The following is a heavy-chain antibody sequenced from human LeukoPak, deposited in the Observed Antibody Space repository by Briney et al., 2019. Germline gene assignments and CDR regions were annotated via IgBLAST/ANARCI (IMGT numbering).Heavy chain of an antibody. J-gene: IGHJ3*02. Sequence: EASVKVSCKASGGTFSSYTISWVRQAPRQGLEWMGRIIPILGIANYAQKFQGRVTITADKSTSTAYMELSSLRSEDTAVYYCARFRDSWSGSKDAFDIWGQGTMVTVSS. CDR3: ARFRDSWSGSKDAFDI. CDR1: GGTFSSYT. CDR2: IIPILGIA. V-gene: IGHV1-69*02. D-gene: IGHD3-3*01.